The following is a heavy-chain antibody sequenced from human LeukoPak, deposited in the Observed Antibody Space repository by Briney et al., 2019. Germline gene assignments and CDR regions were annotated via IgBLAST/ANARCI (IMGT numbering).Heavy chain of an antibody. V-gene: IGHV3-21*01. CDR1: GSTFSSYA. J-gene: IGHJ4*02. CDR2: ISSSSSYI. CDR3: AREVSQRLDH. Sequence: PGGSLRLSCAASGSTFSSYAMHWVRQAPGKGLEWVSSISSSSSYIYYADSVKGRFTISRDNAKNSLYLQMNSLRAEDTAVYYCAREVSQRLDHWGQGTLVTVSS.